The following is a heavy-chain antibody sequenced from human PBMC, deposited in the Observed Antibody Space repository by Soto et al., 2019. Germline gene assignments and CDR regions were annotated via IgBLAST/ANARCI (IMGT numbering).Heavy chain of an antibody. J-gene: IGHJ6*02. CDR3: GCQVRSWGVDGMDD. CDR1: GYRFPTYW. Sequence: PRACPKFSGPRSGYRFPTYWICWVRQMPEHRLERMGRTDPSDSHTNYSPSFQGHVTISADKSISTAYLQWRSLQVSDTAKYYCGCQVRSWGVDGMDDWGQGTTGTVS. V-gene: IGHV5-10-1*01. CDR2: TDPSDSHT. D-gene: IGHD6-13*01.